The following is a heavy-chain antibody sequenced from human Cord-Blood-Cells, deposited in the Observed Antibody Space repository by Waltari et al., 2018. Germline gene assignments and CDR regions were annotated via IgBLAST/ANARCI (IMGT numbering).Heavy chain of an antibody. CDR2: IIPIFGTA. D-gene: IGHD2-15*01. CDR1: GGNFSSYA. Sequence: QVQLVQSGAEVKKPGSSVKVSCKASGGNFSSYAISWVRQPHGQGLEWVGGIIPIFGTANYAQKFQGRVTITADESTRTAYMALSSLRSEDTAVYYCARVVYCSGGSCSEANWFDPWGQGTLVTVSS. J-gene: IGHJ5*02. V-gene: IGHV1-69*01. CDR3: ARVVYCSGGSCSEANWFDP.